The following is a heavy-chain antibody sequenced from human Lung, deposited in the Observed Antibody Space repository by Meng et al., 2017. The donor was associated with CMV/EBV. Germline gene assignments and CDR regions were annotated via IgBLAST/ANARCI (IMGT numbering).Heavy chain of an antibody. CDR2: ISGSGRLS. Sequence: SGFTFSDYYLSWLRQAPGKGLEYISYISGSGRLSYSADSVKGRFTISRDNAKNSLFLQMNSLRGEDTAVYYCARNHEYGDQRYGMDVWGQGTTVTVSS. J-gene: IGHJ6*02. V-gene: IGHV3-11*04. CDR1: GFTFSDYY. D-gene: IGHD4-17*01. CDR3: ARNHEYGDQRYGMDV.